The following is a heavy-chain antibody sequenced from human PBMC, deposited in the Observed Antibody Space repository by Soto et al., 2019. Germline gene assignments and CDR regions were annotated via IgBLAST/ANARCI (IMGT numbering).Heavy chain of an antibody. CDR3: AREEDY. J-gene: IGHJ4*02. CDR2: INAGNGNT. Sequence: QVQRVQSGAEVKKPGASVKVSGKASGYTFTSYAMHWVRQAPGQRLEWMGWINAGNGNTKYTQKFQGRVTITSDTTASTDYMELSSLISEDTAVYCCAREEDYWGQGTLVTVSS. V-gene: IGHV1-3*01. CDR1: GYTFTSYA.